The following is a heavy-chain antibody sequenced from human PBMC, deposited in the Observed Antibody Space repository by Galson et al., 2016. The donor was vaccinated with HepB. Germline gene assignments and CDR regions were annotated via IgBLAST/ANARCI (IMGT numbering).Heavy chain of an antibody. Sequence: SLRLSCAASGFTFSRYWMHWVRQVPGEGLVWVSRISSDGTNIVYADSVKGRFTISRDNAKNTLYLQMNSLRVEVTAVYYCGRDQTAAGPTTLDYWGQGTLVTVSS. CDR1: GFTFSRYW. CDR2: ISSDGTNI. V-gene: IGHV3-74*01. D-gene: IGHD1-1*01. J-gene: IGHJ4*02. CDR3: GRDQTAAGPTTLDY.